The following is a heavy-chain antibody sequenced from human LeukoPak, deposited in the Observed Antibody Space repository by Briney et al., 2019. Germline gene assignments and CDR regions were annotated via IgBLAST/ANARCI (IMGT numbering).Heavy chain of an antibody. CDR3: ARQSPYYDFWSGSPHGMDV. CDR2: IYYSGST. V-gene: IGHV4-59*08. Sequence: SETLPLTCTVSGGSISSYYWSWIRQPPGKGLEWIGYIYYSGSTNYNPSLKSRVTISVDTSKNQFSLKLSSVTAADTAVYYCARQSPYYDFWSGSPHGMDVWGQGTTVTVSS. D-gene: IGHD3-3*01. CDR1: GGSISSYY. J-gene: IGHJ6*02.